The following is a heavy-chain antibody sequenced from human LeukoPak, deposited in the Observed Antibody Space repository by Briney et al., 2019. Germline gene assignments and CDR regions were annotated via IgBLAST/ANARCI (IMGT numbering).Heavy chain of an antibody. J-gene: IGHJ3*02. D-gene: IGHD2-21*02. V-gene: IGHV1-46*01. CDR1: GYTFTSYY. CDR3: ARTLAYCGGDCYIADAFDI. Sequence: ASVKVSCKASGYTFTSYYMHWVRQAPGQGLEWMGIINPSGGSTSYAQKFQGRVTMTRDMSTSTVYMELSSLRSEDTAAYYCARTLAYCGGDCYIADAFDIWGQGTMVTVSS. CDR2: INPSGGST.